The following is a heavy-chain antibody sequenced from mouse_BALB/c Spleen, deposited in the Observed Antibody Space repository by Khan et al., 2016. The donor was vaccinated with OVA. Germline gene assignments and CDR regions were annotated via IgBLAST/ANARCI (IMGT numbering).Heavy chain of an antibody. CDR3: ARPSNYGNPWFTY. J-gene: IGHJ3*01. CDR1: GFAFINYD. V-gene: IGHV5-9*02. Sequence: VELVESGGGLVKPGGSLKLSCAASGFAFINYDMSWVRQTPERRLEWVATISSCGSYSYYPDSLKGRFTISRDIATKTPYVQMSSLRSEDTAFYYCARPSNYGNPWFTYWGEGTLVTVSA. CDR2: ISSCGSYS. D-gene: IGHD2-1*01.